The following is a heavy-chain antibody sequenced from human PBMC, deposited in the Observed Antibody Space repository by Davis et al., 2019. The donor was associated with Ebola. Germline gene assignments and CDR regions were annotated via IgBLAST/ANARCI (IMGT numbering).Heavy chain of an antibody. D-gene: IGHD4-17*01. CDR3: AKDLDYGDYSVDY. J-gene: IGHJ4*02. Sequence: PAGSLTLSCAASGFTFSSYAMSWVRQAPGKGLEWVSAISGSGGSTYYADSVKGRFTISRDNSKNTLYLQMNSLRAEDTAVYYCAKDLDYGDYSVDYWGQGTLVTVSS. CDR1: GFTFSSYA. CDR2: ISGSGGST. V-gene: IGHV3-23*01.